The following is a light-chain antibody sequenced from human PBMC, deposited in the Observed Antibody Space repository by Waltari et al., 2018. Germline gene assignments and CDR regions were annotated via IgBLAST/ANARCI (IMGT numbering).Light chain of an antibody. V-gene: IGKV3-15*01. CDR3: QQFNKWPPLT. CDR2: GAS. Sequence: EIVMTQSPATLSVSPGERATFSCRASQSVSSNLAWYQQKPGQAPRLLIYGASTRAAGIPARFSGSGSGTEFTLTISSLQSEDVAVYYCQQFNKWPPLTFGGGTKVEIK. CDR1: QSVSSN. J-gene: IGKJ4*01.